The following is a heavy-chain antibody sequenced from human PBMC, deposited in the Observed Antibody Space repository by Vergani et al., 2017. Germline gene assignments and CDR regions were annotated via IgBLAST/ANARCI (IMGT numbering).Heavy chain of an antibody. D-gene: IGHD3-9*01. V-gene: IGHV5-10-1*01. Sequence: DVQLVQSGAEVKKPGASLRISCKGSGYSFTSYWISWVRQMPGKGLEWLGRIDPRDPYTNYSPSFQGHVTISADKSISTAYLQWSSLKASDTAMYYWATDLPALLRYFDWSTPSMDVWGQGTTVTVSS. CDR2: IDPRDPYT. CDR3: ATDLPALLRYFDWSTPSMDV. J-gene: IGHJ6*02. CDR1: GYSFTSYW.